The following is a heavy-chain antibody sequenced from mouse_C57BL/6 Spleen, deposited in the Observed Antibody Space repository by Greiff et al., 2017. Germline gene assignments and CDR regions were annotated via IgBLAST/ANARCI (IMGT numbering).Heavy chain of an antibody. CDR3: ARNSGPAWVAY. D-gene: IGHD3-2*02. V-gene: IGHV1-64*01. J-gene: IGHJ3*01. Sequence: VQLQQPGAELVKPGASVKLSCKASGYTFTSYWLHWVKKRPGQGLEWIGMIHPNSGSTNYNEKFKSKATLTVDKSSSTAYMQLSSLTSEDSAVYYCARNSGPAWVAYWGQGTLVTVSA. CDR1: GYTFTSYW. CDR2: IHPNSGST.